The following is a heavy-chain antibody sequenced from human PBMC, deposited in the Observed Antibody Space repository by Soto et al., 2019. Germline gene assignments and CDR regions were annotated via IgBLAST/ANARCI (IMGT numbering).Heavy chain of an antibody. J-gene: IGHJ4*02. CDR3: AKDWPVEQLVLVY. CDR2: ISGSRGST. D-gene: IGHD6-13*01. V-gene: IGHV3-23*01. CDR1: GFTFSANA. Sequence: QPGWSLRVSCAAHGFTFSANAIVXVRRAPGKGLEWVSAISGSRGSTYYADSLKGRFTISRDNSKNTLYLQMNSLRAEDTAVYYCAKDWPVEQLVLVYWGQGTLVTVSS.